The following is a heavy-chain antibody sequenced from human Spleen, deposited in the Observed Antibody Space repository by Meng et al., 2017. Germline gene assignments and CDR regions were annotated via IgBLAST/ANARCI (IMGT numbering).Heavy chain of an antibody. J-gene: IGHJ3*02. D-gene: IGHD4-23*01. CDR1: GGSVSSYNYF. CDR3: ASLTVADAFDI. Sequence: GSLRLSCTVSGGSVSSYNYFWSWIRQPPGKGLEWIGYIYYSGSTNYNPSLKSRVTISVETSKSQFSLELNSVTAADTAVYYCASLTVADAFDIWGQGTMVTVSS. V-gene: IGHV4-61*01. CDR2: IYYSGST.